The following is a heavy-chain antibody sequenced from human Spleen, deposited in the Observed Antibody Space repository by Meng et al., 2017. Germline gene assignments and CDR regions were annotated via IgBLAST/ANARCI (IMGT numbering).Heavy chain of an antibody. V-gene: IGHV1-46*01. CDR3: SRRPQGSTAQVSASSRDDGFDI. D-gene: IGHD6-25*01. Sequence: ASVKVPCKVSGEMFTSHFIHWMRQAPGRGLEWMGMISPRDGSTTYAQKFQSKVTMTRDTSTSTVYMDLTSLRSDDTNVYFYSRRPQGSTAQVSASSRDDGFDIWGQGTVVTVSS. CDR1: GEMFTSHF. J-gene: IGHJ3*02. CDR2: ISPRDGST.